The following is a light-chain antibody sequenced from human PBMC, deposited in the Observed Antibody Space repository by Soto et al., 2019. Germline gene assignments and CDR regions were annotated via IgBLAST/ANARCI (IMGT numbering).Light chain of an antibody. Sequence: EIIMTQSPATLSVSPGEGVTLSCRASQVIGDTLAWYQHKPGQTPRLLIYDTSARATGVPARFSGSRSGTEFTLTINSLQSEDFAVYYCQRYNNWPLTFGGGTKVEN. V-gene: IGKV3-15*01. CDR1: QVIGDT. J-gene: IGKJ4*01. CDR2: DTS. CDR3: QRYNNWPLT.